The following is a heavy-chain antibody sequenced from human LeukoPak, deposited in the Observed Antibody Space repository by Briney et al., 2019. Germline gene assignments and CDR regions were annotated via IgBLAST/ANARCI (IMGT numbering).Heavy chain of an antibody. J-gene: IGHJ6*03. CDR3: ARLLVTIMDV. CDR2: ISRYMGDT. Sequence: ASVKVSCKASGFSFTSYGISWVRQAPGQGLEWEGRISRYMGDTNYAEKLQGRVTMTTDTSTNTAYMELRSLRSDDTAVYYCARLLVTIMDVWGTGTTVTVSS. V-gene: IGHV1-18*01. CDR1: GFSFTSYG. D-gene: IGHD1-26*01.